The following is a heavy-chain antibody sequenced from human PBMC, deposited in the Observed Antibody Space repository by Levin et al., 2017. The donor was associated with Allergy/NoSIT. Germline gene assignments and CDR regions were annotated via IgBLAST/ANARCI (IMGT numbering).Heavy chain of an antibody. D-gene: IGHD2-21*01. CDR3: ARVGDGWFFDY. Sequence: SETLSLTCTVSGGSISSGDYYWSWIRQPPGKGLEWIGYIYYSGSTYYNPSLKSRVTISVDTSKNQFSLKLSSVTAADTAVYYCARVGDGWFFDYWGQGTLVTVSS. CDR2: IYYSGST. V-gene: IGHV4-30-4*01. CDR1: GGSISSGDYY. J-gene: IGHJ4*02.